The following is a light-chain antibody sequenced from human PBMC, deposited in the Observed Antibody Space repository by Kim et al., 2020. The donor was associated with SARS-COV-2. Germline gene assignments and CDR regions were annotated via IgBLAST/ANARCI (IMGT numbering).Light chain of an antibody. V-gene: IGKV3-20*01. CDR2: DAS. CDR1: QRISSNF. J-gene: IGKJ2*03. CDR3: HQYIRSPYS. Sequence: LSPGDRSPLSCSANQRISSNFLAWYQHKPGQSPRLLIHDASNSAPGIPDRFSGSGSGTDFTLTISRLEPEDFAVYYCHQYIRSPYSFGQGPKLEI.